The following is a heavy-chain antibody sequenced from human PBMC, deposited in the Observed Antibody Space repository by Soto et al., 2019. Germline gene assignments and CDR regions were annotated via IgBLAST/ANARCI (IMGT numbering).Heavy chain of an antibody. Sequence: SVKVSCKASGGTFSSYAISWVRQAPGQGLEWMGGIIPIFGTANYAQKFQGRVTITADKSTSTAYMELSSLRSEDTAVYYCARVTTMVRGVILHSYYGMDVWGQGTTVTVSS. CDR1: GGTFSSYA. V-gene: IGHV1-69*06. CDR3: ARVTTMVRGVILHSYYGMDV. CDR2: IIPIFGTA. J-gene: IGHJ6*02. D-gene: IGHD3-10*01.